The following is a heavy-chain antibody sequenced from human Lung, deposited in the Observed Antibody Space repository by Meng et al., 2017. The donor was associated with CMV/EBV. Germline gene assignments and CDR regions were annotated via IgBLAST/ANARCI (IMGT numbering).Heavy chain of an antibody. V-gene: IGHV4-39*01. CDR2: VLYDGTT. CDR3: ARHKVWFSGMDV. CDR1: GGSITENNY. D-gene: IGHD2-21*01. Sequence: SXTXSLXCTVSGGSITENNYWGWIRQSPGKGLEWIGSVLYDGTTYYNPSLVGRLTVSLDTAKKQFSVKLSSVTAADTAAYYCARHKVWFSGMDVWGQGTTVTVSS. J-gene: IGHJ6*02.